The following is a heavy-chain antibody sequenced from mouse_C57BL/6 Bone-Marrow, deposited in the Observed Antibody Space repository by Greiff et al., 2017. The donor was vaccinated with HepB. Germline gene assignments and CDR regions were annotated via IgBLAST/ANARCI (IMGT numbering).Heavy chain of an antibody. J-gene: IGHJ2*01. D-gene: IGHD1-1*01. V-gene: IGHV14-4*01. CDR2: IDPENGDT. CDR3: TTRTT. CDR1: GFNIKDDY. Sequence: VQLKESGAELVRPGASVKLSCTASGFNIKDDYMHWVKQRPEQGLEWIGWIDPENGDTEYASKIQGKATITADTSSNTAYRQLSSLKSEDTAVYYCTTRTTGGQGTTLTVSS.